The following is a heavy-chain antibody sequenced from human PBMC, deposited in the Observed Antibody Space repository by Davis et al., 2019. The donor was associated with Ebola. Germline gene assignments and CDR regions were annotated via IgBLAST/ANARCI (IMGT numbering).Heavy chain of an antibody. CDR2: INDDGSTI. CDR3: AKSNYGARFIFEY. CDR1: GFAFSTYW. J-gene: IGHJ4*02. Sequence: GGSLRLSCRASGFAFSTYWMSWVRQAPGKGLEWVANINDDGSTIYYMDSVKGRFTISRDNSKNTVYLQINSPRAEDTAMYYCAKSNYGARFIFEYWGQGIPVTVSS. D-gene: IGHD4-17*01. V-gene: IGHV3-7*03.